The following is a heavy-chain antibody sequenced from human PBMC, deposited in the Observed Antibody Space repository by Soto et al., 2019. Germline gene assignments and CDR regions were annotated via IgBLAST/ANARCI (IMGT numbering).Heavy chain of an antibody. CDR3: AKDNGSGWYGGAFDP. D-gene: IGHD6-19*01. J-gene: IGHJ5*02. Sequence: GGSLRLSCAASGITFDDYAMHWVRQAPGKGLEWVSGISWNSVSIGYADSVKGRFTISRDNAKNSLYLQMNSLRAEDTALYYCAKDNGSGWYGGAFDPWGQGTLVTVSS. CDR1: GITFDDYA. V-gene: IGHV3-9*01. CDR2: ISWNSVSI.